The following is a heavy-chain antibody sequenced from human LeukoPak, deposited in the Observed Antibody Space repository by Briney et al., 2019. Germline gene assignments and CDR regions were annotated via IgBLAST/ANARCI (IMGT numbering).Heavy chain of an antibody. CDR2: IYYSGST. V-gene: IGHV4-59*08. D-gene: IGHD2-15*01. CDR3: ARHGDVVVVAATGPWFDP. CDR1: GGSISSYY. J-gene: IGHJ5*02. Sequence: SETLSLTCSVSGGSISSYYWSWIRQPPGKGLEWIGYIYYSGSTNYNPSLRSRVTVSVDTSKKQYSLKLSSMTAADTAVYYCARHGDVVVVAATGPWFDPWGQGTLVPVSS.